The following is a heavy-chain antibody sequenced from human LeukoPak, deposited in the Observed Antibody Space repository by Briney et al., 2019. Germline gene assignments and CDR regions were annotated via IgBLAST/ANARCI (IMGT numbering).Heavy chain of an antibody. V-gene: IGHV4-34*01. Sequence: SETLSLTCAVYGGSFSGYYWSWIRQSPGKGLEWIGEINHSGSTNYNPSLKSRVTISVDTFKNQFSLKLNSVTAADTAVYYCARRRQYDSSLFWNFDLWGRGTLVTVSS. CDR2: INHSGST. CDR3: ARRRQYDSSLFWNFDL. CDR1: GGSFSGYY. D-gene: IGHD6-6*01. J-gene: IGHJ2*01.